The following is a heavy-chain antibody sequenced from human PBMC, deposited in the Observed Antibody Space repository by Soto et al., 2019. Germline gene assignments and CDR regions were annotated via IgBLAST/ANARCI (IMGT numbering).Heavy chain of an antibody. J-gene: IGHJ3*02. Sequence: SVKVSCKASGGTFSSYAISWVRQAPGQGLEWMGGIIPIFGTANYAQKFQGRVTITADKSTSTAYMELSSLRSEDTAVYYCARDQEWLRAFDIWGQGTMVTVSS. V-gene: IGHV1-69*06. D-gene: IGHD6-19*01. CDR1: GGTFSSYA. CDR2: IIPIFGTA. CDR3: ARDQEWLRAFDI.